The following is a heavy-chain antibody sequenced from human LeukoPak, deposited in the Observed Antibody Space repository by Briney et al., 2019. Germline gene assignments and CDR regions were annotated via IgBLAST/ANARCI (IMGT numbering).Heavy chain of an antibody. CDR3: GREGYDFWSGYSFFSDY. CDR1: GFTFSTYL. V-gene: IGHV3-7*01. D-gene: IGHD3-3*01. Sequence: GGSLRLSCAASGFTFSTYLMSWVRQAPGKGLEWVANIKQDGSEKYYVDSVKGRFTISRDTAKNSLYLQMKSLRAEDTAVYYCGREGYDFWSGYSFFSDYWGQGTLVTVSS. CDR2: IKQDGSEK. J-gene: IGHJ4*02.